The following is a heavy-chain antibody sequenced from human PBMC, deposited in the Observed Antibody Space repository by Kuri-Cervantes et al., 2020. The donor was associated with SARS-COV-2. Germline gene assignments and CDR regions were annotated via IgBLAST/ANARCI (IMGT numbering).Heavy chain of an antibody. CDR3: AKPYYDFWSGHFPSWFDP. Sequence: GGSLRLSCAASGFTFSSYGIHWVRQAPGKGLEWVAFRRYDGSNKYYADSVKSRFTISRDNSKNTLYLQKNSLRAEDTAVYYCAKPYYDFWSGHFPSWFDPWGQGTLVTVSS. J-gene: IGHJ5*02. V-gene: IGHV3-30*02. D-gene: IGHD3-3*01. CDR1: GFTFSSYG. CDR2: RRYDGSNK.